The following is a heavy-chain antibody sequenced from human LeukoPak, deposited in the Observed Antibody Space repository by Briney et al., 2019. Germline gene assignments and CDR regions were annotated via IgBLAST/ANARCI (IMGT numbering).Heavy chain of an antibody. CDR3: ARDGETTVMGWFDP. CDR1: GYTFTGYY. Sequence: GASVKVSCKASGYTFTGYYMHWVRQAPGQGLEWMGWINPNSGGTNYAQKFQGWVTMTRDTSISTAHMELSRLRSDDTAVYYCARDGETTVMGWFDPWGQGTLVTVSS. J-gene: IGHJ5*02. V-gene: IGHV1-2*04. CDR2: INPNSGGT. D-gene: IGHD4-17*01.